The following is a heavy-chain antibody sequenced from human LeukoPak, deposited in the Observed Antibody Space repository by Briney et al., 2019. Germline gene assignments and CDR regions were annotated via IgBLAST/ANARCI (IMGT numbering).Heavy chain of an antibody. J-gene: IGHJ5*02. CDR3: ARGSSWYYGPAWFDP. D-gene: IGHD6-13*01. Sequence: ASVKVSCKASGYTFTGYDINWVRQATGQGLEWMGWMNPNSGNTGYAQKFQGRVTMTRNTSISTAYMELSSLRSEHTAVYYCARGSSWYYGPAWFDPWGQGTLVTVSS. V-gene: IGHV1-8*01. CDR2: MNPNSGNT. CDR1: GYTFTGYD.